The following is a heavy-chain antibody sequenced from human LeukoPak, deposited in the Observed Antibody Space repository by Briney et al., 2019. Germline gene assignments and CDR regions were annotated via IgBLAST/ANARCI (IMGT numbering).Heavy chain of an antibody. J-gene: IGHJ4*02. D-gene: IGHD4-17*01. CDR3: ASSTAVTTHYFDF. CDR2: IYPGDSDT. CDR1: GYSFGSYW. Sequence: GESLKISCQGSGYSFGSYWIGWVRQMPGKGLEWMGIIYPGDSDTRYSPSFQGQVTISADKSIKTAYLQWSSLKASDTAMYYCASSTAVTTHYFDFWGQGTLVTVS. V-gene: IGHV5-51*01.